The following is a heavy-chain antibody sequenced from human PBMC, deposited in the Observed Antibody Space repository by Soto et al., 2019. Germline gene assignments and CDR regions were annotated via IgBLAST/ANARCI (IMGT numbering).Heavy chain of an antibody. CDR2: ISASGSTT. CDR3: GKDPNGNYVGGFEF. J-gene: IGHJ3*01. Sequence: VGSLRLSCAASGFTFNNYAMSWVRQAPGKGLEWVSGISASGSTTFYADSVKGRFTVSRDFSKNTLSLQMDSLRAEDTAVYFCGKDPNGNYVGGFEFWGPGTMVTVSS. CDR1: GFTFNNYA. V-gene: IGHV3-23*01. D-gene: IGHD3-16*01.